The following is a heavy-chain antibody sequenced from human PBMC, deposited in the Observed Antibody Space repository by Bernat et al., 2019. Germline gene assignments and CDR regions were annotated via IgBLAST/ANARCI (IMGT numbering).Heavy chain of an antibody. D-gene: IGHD6-25*01. V-gene: IGHV1-18*01. CDR1: GYTFTSYG. J-gene: IGHJ4*02. CDR3: ARQKWSLVRLRGSYYFDY. Sequence: QVQLVQSGAEVKKPGASVKVSCKASGYTFTSYGISWVRQAPGQGLEWMGWISAYNGNTNYAQKLQGRVTMTTDTSTSTAYMELRSLRSDDTAVYYCARQKWSLVRLRGSYYFDYWGQGTLVTVSS. CDR2: ISAYNGNT.